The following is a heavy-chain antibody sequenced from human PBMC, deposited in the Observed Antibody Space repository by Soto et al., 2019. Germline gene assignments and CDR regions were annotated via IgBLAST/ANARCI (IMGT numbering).Heavy chain of an antibody. CDR3: AGPGYTSQDD. CDR2: ISSSSSYI. V-gene: IGHV3-21*04. Sequence: TGWSLRLSCAASGFTFSSYAMSWVRQAPGKGLEWVSSISSSSSYIYYADSVKGRFTISRDNAKNTLYLQMNSLRAEDTAVYYCAGPGYTSQDDWGQGALVTVSS. J-gene: IGHJ4*02. D-gene: IGHD5-18*01. CDR1: GFTFSSYA.